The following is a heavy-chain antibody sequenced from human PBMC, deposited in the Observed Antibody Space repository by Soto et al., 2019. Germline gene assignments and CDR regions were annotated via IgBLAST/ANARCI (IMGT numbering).Heavy chain of an antibody. J-gene: IGHJ6*02. D-gene: IGHD3-9*01. Sequence: PGGSLRLSCAASGFTFSSYAMSWVRQAPGKGLEWVSAISGSGGSTYYADSVKGRFTISRDNSKNKLYVQMNSLRAEDTAVYYCAKDRILTGDKYYYYGMDVWGQGTTVTVSS. CDR2: ISGSGGST. V-gene: IGHV3-23*01. CDR3: AKDRILTGDKYYYYGMDV. CDR1: GFTFSSYA.